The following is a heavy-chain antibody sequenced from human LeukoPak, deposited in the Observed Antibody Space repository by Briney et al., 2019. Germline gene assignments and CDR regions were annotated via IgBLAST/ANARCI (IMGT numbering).Heavy chain of an antibody. CDR1: GFTFSSYS. CDR2: ISSSSSYI. J-gene: IGHJ6*02. D-gene: IGHD6-6*01. V-gene: IGHV3-21*01. Sequence: GGSLRLSCAASGFTFSSYSMNWIRQAPGKGLEWVSSISSSSSYIYYADSMKGRLTISRDNAKNSLYLQMNSLRAEDTAVYYCARRRESSSDVWGQGTTVTVSS. CDR3: ARRRESSSDV.